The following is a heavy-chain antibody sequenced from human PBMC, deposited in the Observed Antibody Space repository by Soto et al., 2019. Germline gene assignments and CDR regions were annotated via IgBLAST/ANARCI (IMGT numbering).Heavy chain of an antibody. V-gene: IGHV4-4*02. Sequence: QVQLQESGPGLVKPSGTLSLTCTVSGASITSGDWWSWVRQPPEKGLEWIGEISHGGGPNYNPSLKSRVTISLDESKQQFSLKLSSVTAADTAVYYCVRDQYFDGYNCFDPWGPGALVSVAS. CDR1: GASITSGDW. CDR2: ISHGGGP. J-gene: IGHJ5*02. D-gene: IGHD3-9*01. CDR3: VRDQYFDGYNCFDP.